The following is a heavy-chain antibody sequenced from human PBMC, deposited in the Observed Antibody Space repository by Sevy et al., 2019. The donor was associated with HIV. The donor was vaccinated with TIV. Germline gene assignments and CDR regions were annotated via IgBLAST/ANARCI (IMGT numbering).Heavy chain of an antibody. D-gene: IGHD6-19*01. CDR3: VRGGGSGWYNFDY. J-gene: IGHJ4*02. Sequence: GGSLRLSCAASGFTFSSYSMDWVRQAPGKGLEWVSSISSSTNYIYYADSVKGRFTISRDNVKNSRFVQMNSLRAEDTTVDYCVRGGGSGWYNFDYWGQGALVTVSS. V-gene: IGHV3-21*01. CDR1: GFTFSSYS. CDR2: ISSSTNYI.